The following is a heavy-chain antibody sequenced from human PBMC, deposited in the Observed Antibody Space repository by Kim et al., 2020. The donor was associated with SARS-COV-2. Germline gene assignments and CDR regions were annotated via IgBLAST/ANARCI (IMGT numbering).Heavy chain of an antibody. CDR3: ARAGVYYDFWSGSFDP. V-gene: IGHV1-46*01. J-gene: IGHJ5*02. D-gene: IGHD3-3*01. Sequence: CRGRVTMTRDTSPSTVYMELSSLRSEDTAVYYCARAGVYYDFWSGSFDPWGQGTLVTVSS.